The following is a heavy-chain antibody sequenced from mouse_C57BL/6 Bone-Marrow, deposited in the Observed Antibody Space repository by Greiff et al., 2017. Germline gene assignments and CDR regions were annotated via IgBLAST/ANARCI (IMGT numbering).Heavy chain of an antibody. CDR2: ISSGGSYT. CDR1: GFTFSSYG. Sequence: EVQRVESGGDLVKPGGSLKLSCAASGFTFSSYGMSWVRQTPDKRLEWVATISSGGSYTYYPDSVKGRFTISRDNAKNTLYLQMSSLKSEDTAMYYCARGLGYDGYYGGAMDYWGQGTSVTVSS. D-gene: IGHD2-3*01. V-gene: IGHV5-6*01. CDR3: ARGLGYDGYYGGAMDY. J-gene: IGHJ4*01.